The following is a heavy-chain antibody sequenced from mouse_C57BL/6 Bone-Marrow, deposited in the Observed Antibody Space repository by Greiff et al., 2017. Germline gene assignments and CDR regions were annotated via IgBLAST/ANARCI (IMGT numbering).Heavy chain of an antibody. CDR2: IYPRSGNT. J-gene: IGHJ3*01. CDR1: GYTFTSYG. CDR3: APLGGLAWFAY. D-gene: IGHD6-1*01. V-gene: IGHV1-81*01. Sequence: QVQLKESGAELARPGASVKLSCKASGYTFTSYGISWVKQRTGQGLEWIGEIYPRSGNTYYNEKFKGKATLTADKSSSTAYMELRSLTSEDSAVYFCAPLGGLAWFAYWGQGNLVTVSA.